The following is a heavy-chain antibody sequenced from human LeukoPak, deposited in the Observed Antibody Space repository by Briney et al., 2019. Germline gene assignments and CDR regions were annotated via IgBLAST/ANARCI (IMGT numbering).Heavy chain of an antibody. CDR1: GGSISSSNW. D-gene: IGHD1-26*01. CDR3: AYVTGARTYFDY. J-gene: IGHJ4*02. CDR2: IYHSGST. V-gene: IGHV4-4*02. Sequence: SGTLSLTCAVSGGSISSSNWWSWVRPPPGKGLEWIGEIYHSGSTNYNPSLKSRVTISADKSKNQFSLKLSSVTAADTAVYYCAYVTGARTYFDYWGQGTLVTVSS.